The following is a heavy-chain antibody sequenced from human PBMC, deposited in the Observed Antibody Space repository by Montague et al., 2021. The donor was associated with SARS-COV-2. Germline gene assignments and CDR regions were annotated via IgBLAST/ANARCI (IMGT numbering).Heavy chain of an antibody. J-gene: IGHJ5*02. CDR2: IDYSGST. CDR1: GGSISSSNYY. Sequence: SETLSLTCTVSGGSISSSNYYWGWLRQPPGKGLEWIGSIDYSGSTYYNPSLTSRVTISVDTSKNQFSLKLSSVTAADTAVYYCARVGGRRLGAIDGLDPWGQGTTVTVSS. D-gene: IGHD3-16*01. V-gene: IGHV4-39*01. CDR3: ARVGGRRLGAIDGLDP.